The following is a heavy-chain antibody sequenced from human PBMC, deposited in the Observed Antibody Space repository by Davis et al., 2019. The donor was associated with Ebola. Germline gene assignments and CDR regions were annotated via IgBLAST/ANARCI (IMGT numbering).Heavy chain of an antibody. CDR2: INAGNGNT. CDR3: ARLEEVYAPFDY. J-gene: IGHJ4*02. Sequence: ASVKVSCKASGYTFTSYALHWVRQAPGQRLEWMGWINAGNGNTKYSQKFQGRVTITRDTSASTAYMELSSLRSEDTAVYYCARLEEVYAPFDYWGQGTLVTVSS. CDR1: GYTFTSYA. V-gene: IGHV1-3*01. D-gene: IGHD2-8*01.